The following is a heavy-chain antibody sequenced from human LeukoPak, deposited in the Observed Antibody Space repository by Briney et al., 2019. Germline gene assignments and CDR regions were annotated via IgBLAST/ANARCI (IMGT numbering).Heavy chain of an antibody. CDR1: GFTVSSYY. V-gene: IGHV3-66*01. CDR2: TSSGGST. D-gene: IGHD2-15*01. J-gene: IGHJ4*02. Sequence: PGGSLRLSCAASGFTVSSYYMSWVRQAPGKGLEWVSFTSSGGSTYSADSVRGRFTISRDNSKNTLYLQMNSLRAEDTAVYYCARGGPASSFDLWGQGTLVTVSS. CDR3: ARGGPASSFDL.